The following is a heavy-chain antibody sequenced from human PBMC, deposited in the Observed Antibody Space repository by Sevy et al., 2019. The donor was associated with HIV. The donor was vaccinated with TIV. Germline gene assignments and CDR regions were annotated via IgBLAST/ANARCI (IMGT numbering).Heavy chain of an antibody. CDR2: IYHSGNT. V-gene: IGHV4-30-2*01. Sequence: SETLSLTCTVSGGSISSGSYSWNWIRQPPGKGLEWIGYIYHSGNTYYNPSLKSRLTISVDRSKNQFSLKLSSVTASDTAMYYGARDGGTLTTPGAFDIWGQGTMVTVSS. J-gene: IGHJ3*02. CDR1: GGSISSGSYS. D-gene: IGHD4-17*01. CDR3: ARDGGTLTTPGAFDI.